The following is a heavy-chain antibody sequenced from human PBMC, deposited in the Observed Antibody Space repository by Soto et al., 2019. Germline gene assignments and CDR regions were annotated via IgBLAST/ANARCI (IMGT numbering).Heavy chain of an antibody. V-gene: IGHV1-58*01. CDR1: GFTFTSSA. CDR2: IVVGSGNT. Sequence: SVKVSCKASGFTFTSSAVQWVRQARGQRLEWIGWIVVGSGNTNYAQKFQERVTITRDMSTSTAYMELSSLRSEDTAVYYCAADSGSSSWYGMDVWGQGPTVTVSS. J-gene: IGHJ6*02. CDR3: AADSGSSSWYGMDV. D-gene: IGHD6-13*01.